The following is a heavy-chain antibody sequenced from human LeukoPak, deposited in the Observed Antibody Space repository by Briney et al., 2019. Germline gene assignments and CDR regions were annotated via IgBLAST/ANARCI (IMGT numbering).Heavy chain of an antibody. D-gene: IGHD2-15*01. CDR1: GFTFSSYA. CDR2: ISGSGGST. CDR3: ARDPPCSGGSCYYFDY. J-gene: IGHJ4*02. V-gene: IGHV3-23*01. Sequence: GGSLRLSCAASGFTFSSYAMSWVRQAPGKGLEWVSAISGSGGSTYYADSVKGRFTISRDNSKNTLYLQMNSLRAEDTAVYYCARDPPCSGGSCYYFDYWGQGTLVTVSS.